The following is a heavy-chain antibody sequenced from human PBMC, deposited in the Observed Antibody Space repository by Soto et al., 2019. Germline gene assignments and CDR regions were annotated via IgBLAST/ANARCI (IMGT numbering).Heavy chain of an antibody. Sequence: SVEVSCKASGFTFTSSAVQWVRQARGQRLEWIGWIVVGSGNTNYAQKFQERVTITRDMSTSTAYMELSSLRSEDTAVYYCAAVYYDSSGYFGFDYWGQGTLVTVSS. CDR2: IVVGSGNT. V-gene: IGHV1-58*01. CDR1: GFTFTSSA. J-gene: IGHJ4*02. CDR3: AAVYYDSSGYFGFDY. D-gene: IGHD3-22*01.